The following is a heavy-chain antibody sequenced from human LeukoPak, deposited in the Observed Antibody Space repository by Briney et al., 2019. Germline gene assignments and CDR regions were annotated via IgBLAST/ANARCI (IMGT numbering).Heavy chain of an antibody. Sequence: ASVKVSCKASGYTFTDYFVHWVRLAPGQGLEWMGWINPNSGGTNYAQKFQGRVTLTRDTSISTVYMEVSRLRSDDTAMYYCARGLMLGIYPMFDYWGQGALVTVSS. D-gene: IGHD2-8*01. CDR2: INPNSGGT. V-gene: IGHV1-2*02. CDR1: GYTFTDYF. CDR3: ARGLMLGIYPMFDY. J-gene: IGHJ4*02.